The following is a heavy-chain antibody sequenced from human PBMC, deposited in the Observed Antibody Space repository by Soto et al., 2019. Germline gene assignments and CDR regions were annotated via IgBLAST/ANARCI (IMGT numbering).Heavy chain of an antibody. V-gene: IGHV1-18*04. CDR3: ARAATGSYHSAY. D-gene: IGHD3-10*01. Sequence: QVQLVQSGPEVKKPGASVRVSCMTSGYAFTSYGVNWVRQVPGQGLEWMGWIAPHSGRTTYLPKSHGRVTITADPSTNTAYMELTSLSSDDTGIYFCARAATGSYHSAYWGQGTVVTVSA. CDR1: GYAFTSYG. J-gene: IGHJ4*02. CDR2: IAPHSGRT.